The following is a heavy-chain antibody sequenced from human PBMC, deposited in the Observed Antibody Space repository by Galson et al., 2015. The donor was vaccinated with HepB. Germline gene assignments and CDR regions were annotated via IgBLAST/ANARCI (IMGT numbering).Heavy chain of an antibody. Sequence: SVKVSCKASRYIFTNYAMNWVRQAPGQGLEWMGWINTNTGNPTYAQGFTGRFVFSLDTSVSTAYLQISSLKAEDTAVYYCARGNNTFDIWGQGTMVTVSS. J-gene: IGHJ3*02. CDR1: RYIFTNYA. D-gene: IGHD2/OR15-2a*01. CDR2: INTNTGNP. V-gene: IGHV7-4-1*02. CDR3: ARGNNTFDI.